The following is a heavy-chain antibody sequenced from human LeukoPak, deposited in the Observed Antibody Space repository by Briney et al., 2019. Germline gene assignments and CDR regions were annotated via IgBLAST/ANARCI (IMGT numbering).Heavy chain of an antibody. CDR2: IIPIFGTA. J-gene: IGHJ4*02. CDR1: GGTFSSYA. CDR3: ARAELVGAAYDY. D-gene: IGHD1-26*01. V-gene: IGHV1-69*05. Sequence: SVKVSCKASGGTFSSYAISWVRQAPGQGLEWMGGIIPIFGTANYAQKFQGRVTITTDESTSTAYMELSSLRSEDTAMYYCARAELVGAAYDYWGQGTLVTVPS.